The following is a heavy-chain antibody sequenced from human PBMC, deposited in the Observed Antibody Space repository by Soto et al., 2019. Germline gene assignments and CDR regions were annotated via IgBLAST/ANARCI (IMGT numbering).Heavy chain of an antibody. V-gene: IGHV3-7*01. CDR1: GFTFSSYW. CDR3: AGVIVSYFDY. J-gene: IGHJ4*02. Sequence: GSLRLSCAASGFTFSSYWMSWVRQAPGKGLEWVANIKEDGSEKNYVDSVKGRFIISRDNAKNSLYLQMNSLRAEDTAVYYCAGVIVSYFDYWGQEALVTVSS. CDR2: IKEDGSEK. D-gene: IGHD3-16*02.